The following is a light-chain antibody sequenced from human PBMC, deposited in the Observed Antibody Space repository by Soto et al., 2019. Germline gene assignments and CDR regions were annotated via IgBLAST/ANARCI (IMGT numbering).Light chain of an antibody. CDR1: SRDVGAYNY. V-gene: IGLV2-14*01. CDR2: EVS. CDR3: SSKRTTASLV. Sequence: SALPQPASVSGSPGQTITISCTGTSRDVGAYNYVSWYQQHPGKAPKLMIYEVSNRPSGVSDRFSGSKSRNTASLTTSGLQPADEADYYCSSKRTTASLVFGTGTKATVL. J-gene: IGLJ1*01.